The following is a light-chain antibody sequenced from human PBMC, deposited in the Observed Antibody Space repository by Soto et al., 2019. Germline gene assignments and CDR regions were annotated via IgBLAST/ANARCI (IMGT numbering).Light chain of an antibody. CDR2: DAS. CDR1: QSVSSSY. J-gene: IGKJ1*01. CDR3: QLYGSSPGGA. V-gene: IGKV3-20*01. Sequence: EIVLTQSPGTLSLSPGKRATLSCRASQSVSSSYLAWYQQKPGQAPRLLIYDASSRATGVPDRFSGSESGTDFFLTISRLEPEDFAVYYCQLYGSSPGGAFGQGTKVKIK.